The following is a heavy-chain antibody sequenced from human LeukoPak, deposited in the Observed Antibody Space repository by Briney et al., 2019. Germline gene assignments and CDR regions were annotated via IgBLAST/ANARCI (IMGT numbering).Heavy chain of an antibody. J-gene: IGHJ4*02. CDR3: AKGVRIGYCSSTSCSEVDY. V-gene: IGHV3-23*01. Sequence: GGSLRLSCAASGFTFSSFEINWVRQAPGKGLEWVSAISGSGGSTYYADSVKGRFTISRDNSKNTLYLQMNSLRAEDTAVYYCAKGVRIGYCSSTSCSEVDYWGQGTLVTVSS. CDR1: GFTFSSFE. CDR2: ISGSGGST. D-gene: IGHD2-2*01.